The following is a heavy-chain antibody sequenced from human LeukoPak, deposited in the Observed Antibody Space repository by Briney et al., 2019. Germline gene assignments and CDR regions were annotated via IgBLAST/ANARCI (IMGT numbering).Heavy chain of an antibody. V-gene: IGHV4-30-2*01. CDR2: IYHSGST. D-gene: IGHD4-11*01. CDR1: GGSISSGGYS. CDR3: ARSVPSLDYLFDS. Sequence: PSQTLSLTCAVSGGSISSGGYSWIWIRQPPGKGLEWIGYIYHSGSTYYNPSLKSRVTISVDTSKNQFSLRLTSVTAADTAVYYCARSVPSLDYLFDSWGHGTLVTVSS. J-gene: IGHJ5*01.